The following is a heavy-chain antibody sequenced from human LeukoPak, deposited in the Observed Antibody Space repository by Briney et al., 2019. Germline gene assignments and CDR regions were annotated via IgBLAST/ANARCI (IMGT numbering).Heavy chain of an antibody. CDR3: ARLVVAATSRLFDY. D-gene: IGHD2-15*01. CDR2: IYYSGST. Sequence: SETLSLTCAVYGGTFSGYYWSWIRQHPGKGLEWIGYIYYSGSTYYNPSLKSRVTISVDTSKNQFSLKLSSVTAADTAVYYCARLVVAATSRLFDYWGQGTLVTVSS. CDR1: GGTFSGYY. V-gene: IGHV4-31*11. J-gene: IGHJ4*02.